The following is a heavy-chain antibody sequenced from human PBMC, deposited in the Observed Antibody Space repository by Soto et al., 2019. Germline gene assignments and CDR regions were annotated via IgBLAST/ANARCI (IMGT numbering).Heavy chain of an antibody. CDR2: IYPGDSDT. CDR3: ARVDSSGCSEY. CDR1: GYSFTSYW. D-gene: IGHD6-25*01. J-gene: IGHJ4*02. Sequence: RGESLKISCKGSGYSFTSYWIGWVRQMPGKGLECMGFIYPGDSDTTYSPSFQGHVTISADKYSSTAYLQWSSLKASDTAMYYCARVDSSGCSEYWGQGTLVTVSS. V-gene: IGHV5-51*01.